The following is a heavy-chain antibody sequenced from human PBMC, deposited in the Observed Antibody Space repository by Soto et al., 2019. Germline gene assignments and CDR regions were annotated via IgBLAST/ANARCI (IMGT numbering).Heavy chain of an antibody. CDR2: ISDYNGNT. J-gene: IGHJ4*02. Sequence: ASVKVSCKASGYTFTSYGISWVRQAPGQGLEWMGWISDYNGNTNYAQKLQGRVTMTTDTSTSTAYMELRSLRSDDTAVYYCARDHAYGDSPDYWGQGTLVTVSS. D-gene: IGHD4-17*01. CDR3: ARDHAYGDSPDY. CDR1: GYTFTSYG. V-gene: IGHV1-18*01.